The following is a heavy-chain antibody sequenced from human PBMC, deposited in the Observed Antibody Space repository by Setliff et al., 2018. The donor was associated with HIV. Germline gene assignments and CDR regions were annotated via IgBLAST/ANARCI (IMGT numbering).Heavy chain of an antibody. V-gene: IGHV4-4*09. CDR2: IYTSGTT. D-gene: IGHD2-8*02. Sequence: PSETLSLTCTFSGGSISSYYWSWIRQPPGKGLEWIGYIYTSGTTEYNPSLDSRVTISVDTSRDQFSLNLRSVTAADTALYFCARLIHTGLLYFDYWGLGMLVTVSS. CDR1: GGSISSYY. J-gene: IGHJ4*02. CDR3: ARLIHTGLLYFDY.